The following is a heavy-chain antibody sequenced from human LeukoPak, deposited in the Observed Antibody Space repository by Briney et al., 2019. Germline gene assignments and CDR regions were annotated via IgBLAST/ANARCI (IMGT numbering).Heavy chain of an antibody. CDR1: GGSISSSSYY. CDR3: ARARNSGVWGKYYFDY. D-gene: IGHD3-16*01. V-gene: IGHV4-39*07. J-gene: IGHJ4*02. CDR2: IYYSGST. Sequence: PSETLSLTCTVSGGSISSSSYYWGWIRQPPGKGLEWIGSIYYSGSTYYNPSLKSRVTISVDTSKNQFSLKLSSVTAADTAVYYCARARNSGVWGKYYFDYWGQGTLVTVSS.